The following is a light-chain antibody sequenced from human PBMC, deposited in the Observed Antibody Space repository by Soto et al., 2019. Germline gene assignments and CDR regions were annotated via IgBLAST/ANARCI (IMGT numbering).Light chain of an antibody. J-gene: IGLJ1*01. CDR3: SSYAGSFYV. Sequence: SVLTQPPSASGSPGQSVTISCTGTSSDVGGYNYVSWYQQHPGKAPKLVIYEVSKRPSGVPDRFSGSKSGNTASLTVSGLQAEDEADYYCSSYAGSFYVFGTGTKVTVL. CDR2: EVS. V-gene: IGLV2-8*01. CDR1: SSDVGGYNY.